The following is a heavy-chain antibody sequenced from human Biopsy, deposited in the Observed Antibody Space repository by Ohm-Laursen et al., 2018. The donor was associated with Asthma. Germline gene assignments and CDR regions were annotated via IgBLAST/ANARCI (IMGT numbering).Heavy chain of an antibody. CDR3: ARKAGSCISRTCYSLDF. CDR2: TNSVFGTT. V-gene: IGHV1-69*01. Sequence: SSVKVSCKSLGGTFNTYVIGWVRQAPGQGLEWMGGTNSVFGTTTYPQKFQDRVTITAVDSTSTVYMELSSLRSEDTAAYYCARKAGSCISRTCYSLDFWGQGTLVTVSS. J-gene: IGHJ4*02. CDR1: GGTFNTYV. D-gene: IGHD2-2*01.